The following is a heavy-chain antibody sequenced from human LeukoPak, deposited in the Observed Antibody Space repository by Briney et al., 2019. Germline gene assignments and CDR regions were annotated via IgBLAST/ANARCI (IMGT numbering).Heavy chain of an antibody. J-gene: IGHJ4*02. V-gene: IGHV3-23*01. D-gene: IGHD2-21*02. CDR2: ISGSDDST. CDR3: AKDRVVYCGGDCSNFDY. CDR1: GFTFGSYA. Sequence: GGSLRLSCAASGFTFGSYAMSWVRQAPGKGLEWVSGISGSDDSTYYAHSVKGQFTISRDNSKNTLYLQMNSLRAEDTAVYYCAKDRVVYCGGDCSNFDYWGQGTLVTVSS.